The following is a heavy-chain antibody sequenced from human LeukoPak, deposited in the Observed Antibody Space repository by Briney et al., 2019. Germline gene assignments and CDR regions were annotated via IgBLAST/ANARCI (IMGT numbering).Heavy chain of an antibody. CDR1: GYTFTSYD. CDR2: IIPIFGTA. D-gene: IGHD1/OR15-1a*01. J-gene: IGHJ4*02. CDR3: ARRPEGSEQYYFDY. V-gene: IGHV1-69*13. Sequence: GASVKVSCKASGYTFTSYDINWVRQATGQGLEWMGGIIPIFGTANYAQKFQGRVTITADESTSTAYMELSSLRSEDTAVYYCARRPEGSEQYYFDYWGQGTLVTVSS.